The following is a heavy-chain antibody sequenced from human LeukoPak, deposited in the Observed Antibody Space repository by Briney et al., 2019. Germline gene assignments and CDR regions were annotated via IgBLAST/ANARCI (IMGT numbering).Heavy chain of an antibody. V-gene: IGHV1-18*01. CDR3: ARDVVRYYDSSGYDY. Sequence: ASVKVSCKASGYTFTSYGISWVRQAPGQGLERMGWISAYNGNTNYAQKLQGRVTMTTDTSTSTAYMELRSLRSDDTAVYYCARDVVRYYDSSGYDYWGQGTLVTVSS. D-gene: IGHD3-22*01. CDR2: ISAYNGNT. J-gene: IGHJ4*02. CDR1: GYTFTSYG.